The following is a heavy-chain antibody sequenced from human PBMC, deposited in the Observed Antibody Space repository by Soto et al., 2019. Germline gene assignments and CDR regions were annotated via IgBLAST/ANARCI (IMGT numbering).Heavy chain of an antibody. Sequence: EVQLFESGGGLVQPGGSLRLSCAASGFTFSNYAMRWVRKAPGKGLDWVAAVRGSGGAAYYADSVQGRFTISRDNAKNTMALAMNSLRADDSAVYYCAKGWSSSAWDSHYFDSWGQGIRVTVSS. V-gene: IGHV3-23*01. D-gene: IGHD3-3*01. J-gene: IGHJ4*02. CDR3: AKGWSSSAWDSHYFDS. CDR2: VRGSGGAA. CDR1: GFTFSNYA.